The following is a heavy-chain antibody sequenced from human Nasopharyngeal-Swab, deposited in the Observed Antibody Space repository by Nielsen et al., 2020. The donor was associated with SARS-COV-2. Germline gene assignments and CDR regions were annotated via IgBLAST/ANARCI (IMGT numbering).Heavy chain of an antibody. J-gene: IGHJ3*02. CDR2: IKQDGSEK. Sequence: VRQMPGKGLEWVANIKQDGSEKYYVDSVKGRFTISRDNAKNSLYLQMNSLRAEDTAVYYCARGQQLVSRGAFDIWGQGTTVTVSS. V-gene: IGHV3-7*05. CDR3: ARGQQLVSRGAFDI. D-gene: IGHD6-13*01.